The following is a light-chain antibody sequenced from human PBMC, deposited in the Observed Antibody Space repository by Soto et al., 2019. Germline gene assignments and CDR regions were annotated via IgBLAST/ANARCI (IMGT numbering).Light chain of an antibody. CDR1: HDIINY. V-gene: IGKV1-9*01. CDR3: HQRAGWPPT. CDR2: AAS. Sequence: IQLTQSPSSLSASVADRVTITCRASHDIINYLAWSPQKPGEAPKLVIYAASTLQSGVPSRISGSGSGTAFTLTISRLQPEDFAVYYCHQRAGWPPTFGGGTRVEIK. J-gene: IGKJ4*01.